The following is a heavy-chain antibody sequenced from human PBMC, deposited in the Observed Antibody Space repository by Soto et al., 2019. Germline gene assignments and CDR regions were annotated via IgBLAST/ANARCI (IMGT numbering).Heavy chain of an antibody. J-gene: IGHJ3*02. CDR1: GFTFSDYY. Sequence: GGSLRLSCAASGFTFSDYYMSWIRQAPGKGLEWVSYISSSGSTIYYADSVKGRFTISRDNAKNSLYLQMNSLRAEDTAVYYCARATADQQDDAFDIWGQGTMVTVSS. CDR3: ARATADQQDDAFDI. V-gene: IGHV3-11*01. CDR2: ISSSGSTI. D-gene: IGHD2-2*01.